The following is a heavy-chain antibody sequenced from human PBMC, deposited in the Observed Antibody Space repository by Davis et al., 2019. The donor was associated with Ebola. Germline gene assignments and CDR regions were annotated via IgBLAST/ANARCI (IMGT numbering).Heavy chain of an antibody. CDR2: INAAGSVT. J-gene: IGHJ4*02. V-gene: IGHV3-74*01. Sequence: GESLKISCAASGFTFNTYTMHWVRQAPGKGLVWVSCINAAGSVTTYADSVKGRFTISKDSGKNTLYLQMNGLRAEDTTVYYCARQEGRYSTGWDVWGQGTLVTVSS. D-gene: IGHD6-19*01. CDR3: ARQEGRYSTGWDV. CDR1: GFTFNTYT.